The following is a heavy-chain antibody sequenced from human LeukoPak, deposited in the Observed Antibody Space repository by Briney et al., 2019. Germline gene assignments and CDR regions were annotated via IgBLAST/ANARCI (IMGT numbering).Heavy chain of an antibody. V-gene: IGHV4-31*03. J-gene: IGHJ2*01. CDR1: GGSISSGSYY. CDR3: ARRAPSAGYFDL. CDR2: IYYSGST. Sequence: SETLSLTCTVSGGSISSGSYYWAWLRQHPGKGLEWIGYIYYSGSTYYNPSLKSRVTVSEDTSKNQFSLKLASVTAADTAVYYCARRAPSAGYFDLWGRGTLVSVSS.